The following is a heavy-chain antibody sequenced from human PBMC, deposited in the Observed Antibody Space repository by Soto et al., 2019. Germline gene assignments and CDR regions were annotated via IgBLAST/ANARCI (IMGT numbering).Heavy chain of an antibody. D-gene: IGHD4-17*01. CDR3: ARIVLSGDDRSFQH. CDR2: IIPIFGTA. V-gene: IGHV1-69*13. J-gene: IGHJ1*01. Sequence: ASVKVSCKASGGTFSSYAISWVRQAPGRGLEWMGGIIPIFGTANYAQKFQGRVTITADESTSTAYMELSSLRSEDTAVYYCARIVLSGDDRSFQHWGQGTLVTVSS. CDR1: GGTFSSYA.